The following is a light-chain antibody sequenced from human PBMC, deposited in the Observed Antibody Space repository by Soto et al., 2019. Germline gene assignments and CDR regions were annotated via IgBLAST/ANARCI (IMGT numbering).Light chain of an antibody. V-gene: IGKV1-5*03. CDR2: RES. Sequence: DIQMTQSPSTLSASAGDRVTITCRASQNIDMYLAWYQQKPGQAPSLLIYRESSLQSGVPSRFSGSGSGTEFNLTISSLQPDDFATYYCHQSITYPWPFGQGTQVDIK. CDR3: HQSITYPWP. J-gene: IGKJ1*01. CDR1: QNIDMY.